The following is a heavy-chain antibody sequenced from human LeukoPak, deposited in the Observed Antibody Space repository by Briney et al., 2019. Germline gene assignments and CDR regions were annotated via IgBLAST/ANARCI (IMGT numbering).Heavy chain of an antibody. V-gene: IGHV3-73*01. Sequence: GGSLRLSCAASGFTFSGSAMHWVRQASGKGLEWVGRIRSKANSYATAYAASVKGRFTISRDDSKNTAYLQMNSLKTGDTAVYYCTGKYMVRGVIIDYWGQGTLVTVSS. CDR1: GFTFSGSA. CDR3: TGKYMVRGVIIDY. D-gene: IGHD3-10*01. J-gene: IGHJ4*02. CDR2: IRSKANSYAT.